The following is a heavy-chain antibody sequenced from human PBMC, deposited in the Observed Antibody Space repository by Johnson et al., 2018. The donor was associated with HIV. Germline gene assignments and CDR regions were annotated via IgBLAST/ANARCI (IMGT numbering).Heavy chain of an antibody. CDR2: ISSGGST. Sequence: VQLVESGGGVVRPGGSLRLSCAASGFTVSSNYMSWVRQAPGKGLEWVSIISSGGSTYYADSVKGRFTISRDNSKDTLYLEMNSLRAEDTAVYYCARDYETIWGQGTMVTVSS. V-gene: IGHV3-66*02. CDR1: GFTVSSNY. D-gene: IGHD3-16*01. CDR3: ARDYETI. J-gene: IGHJ3*02.